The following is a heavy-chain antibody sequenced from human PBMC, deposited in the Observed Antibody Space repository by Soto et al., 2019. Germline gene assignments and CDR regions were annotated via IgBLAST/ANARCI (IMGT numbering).Heavy chain of an antibody. D-gene: IGHD5-12*01. J-gene: IGHJ4*02. CDR3: ARGWLRDPWMY. CDR2: ISSTSVYM. CDR1: GFTFSTYN. Sequence: EVQLVESGGGLVKPGGSLRLSCAASGFTFSTYNMNWVRQAPGKGLEWVASISSTSVYMYYANSLKGRFTISRANAKRSLYLQVNSLRADDTAVYYCARGWLRDPWMYWGQGTLVTVSS. V-gene: IGHV3-21*01.